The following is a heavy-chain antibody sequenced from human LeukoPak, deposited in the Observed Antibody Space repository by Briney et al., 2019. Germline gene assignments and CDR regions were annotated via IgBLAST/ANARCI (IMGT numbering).Heavy chain of an antibody. D-gene: IGHD6-19*01. V-gene: IGHV3-23*01. CDR2: ISDSGGST. CDR3: AKMGSVAGDY. CDR1: GFTFSSYV. J-gene: IGHJ4*02. Sequence: PGGSLRLSCAASGFTFSSYVMSWVRQAPGKGLEWVSTISDSGGSTYYADSVKGRFTISRDNSKNTLYLQMNSLRAEDTAVYYCAKMGSVAGDYWGQGTLVTASS.